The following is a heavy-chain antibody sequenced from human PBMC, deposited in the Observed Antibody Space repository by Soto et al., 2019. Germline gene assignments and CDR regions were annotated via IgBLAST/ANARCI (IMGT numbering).Heavy chain of an antibody. CDR1: GYTFTSYG. CDR3: AREGGLLYYDFWRGSYNWCDP. V-gene: IGHV1-18*01. CDR2: SSAYNGNT. D-gene: IGHD3-3*01. J-gene: IGHJ5*02. Sequence: QVQLVQSGAEVKKPGASVKVSCKASGYTFTSYGISWVRQAPGQGLEWMGWSSAYNGNTNYAQKRQGRVTLTTDTSTSTAYMELRSLRSDETAVYYCAREGGLLYYDFWRGSYNWCDPWGQGTLVTVSS.